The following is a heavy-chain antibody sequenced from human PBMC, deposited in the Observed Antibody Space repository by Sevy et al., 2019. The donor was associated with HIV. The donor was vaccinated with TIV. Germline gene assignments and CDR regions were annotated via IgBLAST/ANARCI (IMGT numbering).Heavy chain of an antibody. V-gene: IGHV3-21*01. CDR1: GFTFSSYS. D-gene: IGHD6-13*01. Sequence: GGSLRLSCAASGFTFSSYSMNWVRQAPGKGLEWVSSISSSSSYTYYADSVKGRFTISRDNAKNSLYLQMNSLRAEDTAVYYCAREGGGVIAAAGDYWGQGTLVTVSS. J-gene: IGHJ4*02. CDR2: ISSSSSYT. CDR3: AREGGGVIAAAGDY.